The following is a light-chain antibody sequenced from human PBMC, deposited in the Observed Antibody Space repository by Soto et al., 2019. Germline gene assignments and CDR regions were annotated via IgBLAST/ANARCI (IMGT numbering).Light chain of an antibody. V-gene: IGKV1-5*03. CDR1: QTVRNW. CDR3: QQYDASPLT. CDR2: KAS. J-gene: IGKJ2*01. Sequence: DIQMTQSPSTLSASVGDRAIITCRASQTVRNWLAWFQQKPGEAPKLLIYKASRLESGVPSRFSGSGCGTDFTLTITNLVPGDSATYFCQQYDASPLTFGQGTKLEIK.